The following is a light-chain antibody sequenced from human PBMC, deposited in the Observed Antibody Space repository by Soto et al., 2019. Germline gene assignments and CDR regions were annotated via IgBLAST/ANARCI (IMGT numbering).Light chain of an antibody. V-gene: IGLV2-8*01. CDR2: EVS. CDR1: SSDVGGYNY. Sequence: QSVLTQPPSASGSPGQSVTISCTGTSSDVGGYNYVSWYQQHPGKAPKLMIYEVSKRPSGVPDRFSGSKSGNTASLTVSGLQAEDEADYYCSSYAGSNHPKYVFGTGTKVTVL. CDR3: SSYAGSNHPKYV. J-gene: IGLJ1*01.